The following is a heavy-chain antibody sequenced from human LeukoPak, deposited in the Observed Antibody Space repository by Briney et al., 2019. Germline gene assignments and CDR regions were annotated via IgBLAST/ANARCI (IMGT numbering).Heavy chain of an antibody. Sequence: SETLSLTCAVYGGSFSGYYWSWLRQPPGRGLEWIGEINHSGSTNYNPSIKSRVTISVDTSKNQFSLMLRSVTAADTAVYYCARDTYTSDGPSYWGQGTLVTVSS. J-gene: IGHJ4*02. D-gene: IGHD2-2*02. CDR1: GGSFSGYY. CDR3: ARDTYTSDGPSY. V-gene: IGHV4-34*01. CDR2: INHSGST.